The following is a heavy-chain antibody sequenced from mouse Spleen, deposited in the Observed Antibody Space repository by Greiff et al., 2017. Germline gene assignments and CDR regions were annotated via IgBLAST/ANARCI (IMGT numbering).Heavy chain of an antibody. CDR3: ARTTPDSSGYN. J-gene: IGHJ3*01. CDR2: INPSTGGT. CDR1: GYSFTGYY. V-gene: IGHV1-42*01. D-gene: IGHD3-2*01. Sequence: EVQLQQSGPELVKPGASVKISCKASGYSFTGYYMNWVKQSPEKSLEWIGEINPSTGGTTYNQKFKAKATLTVDKSSSTAYMQLKSLTSEDSAVYYCARTTPDSSGYNWGQGTLVTVSA.